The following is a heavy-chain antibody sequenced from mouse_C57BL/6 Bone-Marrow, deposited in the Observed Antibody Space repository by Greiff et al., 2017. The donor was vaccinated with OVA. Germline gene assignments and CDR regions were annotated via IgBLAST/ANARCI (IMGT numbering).Heavy chain of an antibody. V-gene: IGHV1-4*01. CDR3: ARESYYGSSYLDY. CDR2: INPSSGYT. CDR1: GYTFTSYT. J-gene: IGHJ2*01. Sequence: VKLQESGADLARPGASVKMSCKASGYTFTSYTMHWVKQRPGQGLEWIGYINPSSGYTKYNQKFKDKATLTADKSSSTAYMQLSSLTSEDSAVYYCARESYYGSSYLDYWGQGTTLTVSS. D-gene: IGHD1-1*01.